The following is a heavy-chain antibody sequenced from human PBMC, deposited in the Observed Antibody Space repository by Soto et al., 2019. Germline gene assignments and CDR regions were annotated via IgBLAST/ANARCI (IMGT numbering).Heavy chain of an antibody. Sequence: PSETLSLTYTVSGGSISSYYWSWIRQPPGKGLEWIGYIYYSGSTNYNPSLKSRVTISVDTSKNQFSLKLSSVTAADTAVYYCARDGVYCSGGSCSHQGAFDIWGQGTMVTVSS. CDR3: ARDGVYCSGGSCSHQGAFDI. V-gene: IGHV4-59*01. CDR2: IYYSGST. J-gene: IGHJ3*02. D-gene: IGHD2-15*01. CDR1: GGSISSYY.